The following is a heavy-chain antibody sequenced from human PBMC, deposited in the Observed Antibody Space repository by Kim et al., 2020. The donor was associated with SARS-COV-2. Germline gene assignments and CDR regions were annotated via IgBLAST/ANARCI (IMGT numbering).Heavy chain of an antibody. Sequence: SVKSRITINPDTYKNQFSLQLNSVTPEDTAVYYCARDSNPRLANYYGMDVWGQGTTVTVSS. V-gene: IGHV6-1*01. D-gene: IGHD6-19*01. CDR3: ARDSNPRLANYYGMDV. J-gene: IGHJ6*02.